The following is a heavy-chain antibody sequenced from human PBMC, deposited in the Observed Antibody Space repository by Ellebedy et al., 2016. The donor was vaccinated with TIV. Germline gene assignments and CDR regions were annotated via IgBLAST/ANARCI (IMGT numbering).Heavy chain of an antibody. J-gene: IGHJ4*02. CDR2: IYSSGDP. V-gene: IGHV4-39*01. CDR1: GASISSNTYS. CDR3: ARHLAVPSFDSNGYLY. D-gene: IGHD3-22*01. Sequence: MPSETLSLTCTVSGASISSNTYSWVWIRQPPGKGRECIGGIYSSGDPYYNPSLKSRVSISVDTHKNQFSLKLSSVTAAYTAVYYCARHLAVPSFDSNGYLYWGRGTLVTVSS.